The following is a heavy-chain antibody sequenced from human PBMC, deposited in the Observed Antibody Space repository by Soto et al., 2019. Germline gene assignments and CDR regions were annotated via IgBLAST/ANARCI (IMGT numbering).Heavy chain of an antibody. V-gene: IGHV2-70*04. CDR2: IDWDDDK. J-gene: IGHJ4*02. CDR1: GFSLSTSGMR. Sequence: GSGPTLVNPTQTLTVTCTFSGFSLSTSGMRVSWIRQPPGKALGWLARIDWDDDKFYSTSLKTRLTISKDTSKNQVVLTMTNMDPVDTATYYCARSTYYYGSGSYYTSYFDYWGQGTLVTVSS. D-gene: IGHD3-10*01. CDR3: ARSTYYYGSGSYYTSYFDY.